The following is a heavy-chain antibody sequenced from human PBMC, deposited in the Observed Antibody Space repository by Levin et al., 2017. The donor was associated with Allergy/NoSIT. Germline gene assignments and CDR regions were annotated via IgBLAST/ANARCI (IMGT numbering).Heavy chain of an antibody. J-gene: IGHJ6*02. V-gene: IGHV4-34*01. CDR1: GGSFSGYY. CDR3: ARSRGLAGYYYGMDG. CDR2: INHSGST. Sequence: SETLSLTCAVYGGSFSGYYWSWIRQPPGKGLEWIGEINHSGSTNYNPSLKSRVTISVDTSKNQFSLKLSSVTAADTAVYYCARSRGLAGYYYGMDGWGQGTTVTVSS. D-gene: IGHD3-22*01.